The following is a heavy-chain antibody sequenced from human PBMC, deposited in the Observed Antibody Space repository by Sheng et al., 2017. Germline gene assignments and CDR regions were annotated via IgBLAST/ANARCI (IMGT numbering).Heavy chain of an antibody. Sequence: QLQLQESGSGLVKPSQTLSLTCAVSGGSISSGGYSWSWIRQPPGKGLEWIGYIYHSGSTYYNPSLKSRVTISVDRSKNQFSLKLSSVTAADTAVYYCARTQYYYDSSGQTYNWFDPWGQGTLVTVSS. V-gene: IGHV4-30-2*01. CDR1: GGSISSGGYS. D-gene: IGHD3-22*01. CDR3: ARTQYYYDSSGQTYNWFDP. CDR2: IYHSGST. J-gene: IGHJ5*02.